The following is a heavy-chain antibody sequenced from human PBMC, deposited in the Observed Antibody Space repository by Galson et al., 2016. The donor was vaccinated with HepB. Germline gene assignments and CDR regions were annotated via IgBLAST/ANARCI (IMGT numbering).Heavy chain of an antibody. V-gene: IGHV3-7*04. J-gene: IGHJ3*02. CDR3: ARDLTDYDFWSGSASDALDI. Sequence: SLRLSCAASGSTYSRYWMTWVRQAPGQGLEWVANIKQDGSEKYYVDSVKGRFTISRDDAKNSLYLQMYSLRAEDTAVYYCARDLTDYDFWSGSASDALDIWGQGTMVTVSS. CDR1: GSTYSRYW. D-gene: IGHD3-3*01. CDR2: IKQDGSEK.